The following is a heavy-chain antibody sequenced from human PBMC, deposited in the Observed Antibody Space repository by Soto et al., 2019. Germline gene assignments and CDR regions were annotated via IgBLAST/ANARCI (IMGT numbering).Heavy chain of an antibody. CDR1: VFTFSNAW. V-gene: IGHV3-15*07. J-gene: IGHJ4*02. D-gene: IGHD3-10*01. CDR2: IKSKTDGGTT. Sequence: EVQLVESGGGLVKPGGSLRLSCAASVFTFSNAWMNWVRQAPGKGLEWVGRIKSKTDGGTTDYAAPVKGRFTISRDDSKNTLYLQMKSLKTEDTAVYYCTTAGGYGLGSYHNLPNFDYWGQGTLVTVST. CDR3: TTAGGYGLGSYHNLPNFDY.